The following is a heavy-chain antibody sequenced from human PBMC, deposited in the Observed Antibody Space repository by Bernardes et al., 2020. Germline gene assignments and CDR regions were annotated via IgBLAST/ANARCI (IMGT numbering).Heavy chain of an antibody. CDR3: ARVGRYFDWETGMDV. Sequence: SETLSLTCTVSGGSISSYYWSWIRQPPGKGLEWIGYIYYSGSTNYNPSLKSRVTISVDTSKNQFSLKLSSVTAADTAVYYCARVGRYFDWETGMDVWGKGTTVTVSS. V-gene: IGHV4-59*01. CDR2: IYYSGST. D-gene: IGHD3-9*01. CDR1: GGSISSYY. J-gene: IGHJ6*04.